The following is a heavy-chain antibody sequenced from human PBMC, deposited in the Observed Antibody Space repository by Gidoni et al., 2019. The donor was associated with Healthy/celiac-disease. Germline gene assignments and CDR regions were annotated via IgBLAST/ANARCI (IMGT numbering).Heavy chain of an antibody. CDR3: AHSAYCGGDCYSGGHDY. J-gene: IGHJ4*02. V-gene: IGHV2-5*01. D-gene: IGHD2-21*02. CDR2: IYWNDDK. CDR1: GCSRSTRGVG. Sequence: QITLKESGPTLVKPTHTLTLTCTFSGCSRSTRGVGVGWIRQPPGKALEWLALIYWNDDKRYSPSLKSRLTITKDTSKNQVVLTMTNMDPVDTATYSCAHSAYCGGDCYSGGHDYWGQGTLVTVSS.